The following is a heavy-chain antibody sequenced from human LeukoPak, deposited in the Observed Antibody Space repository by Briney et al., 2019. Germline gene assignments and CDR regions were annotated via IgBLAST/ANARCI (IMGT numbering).Heavy chain of an antibody. J-gene: IGHJ4*02. Sequence: GGSLRLSCAASGFTFSSYAMSWVRQAPGKGLEWVSSISGSGGSTYYADSVKGRFTISRDNSKNTLYLQMNSLRAEDTAVYHCAKALGFGELLGRRLDYWGRGSLVTVSS. D-gene: IGHD3-10*01. CDR2: ISGSGGST. CDR3: AKALGFGELLGRRLDY. V-gene: IGHV3-23*01. CDR1: GFTFSSYA.